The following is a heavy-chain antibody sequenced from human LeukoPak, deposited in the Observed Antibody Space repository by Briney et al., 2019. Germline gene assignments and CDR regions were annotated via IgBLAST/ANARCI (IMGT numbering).Heavy chain of an antibody. D-gene: IGHD3-10*01. V-gene: IGHV4-61*02. Sequence: PSQTLSLTCTVSGGSISSGNYYWNWIRQPAGKGLEWIGRVYPSGSTNYNPSLKSRVTISVDTSKNQFSLKLSSVTAADTAVYYCARLYYYGSGSYYKKRYYFDYWGQGTLVTVSS. CDR2: VYPSGST. J-gene: IGHJ4*02. CDR1: GGSISSGNYY. CDR3: ARLYYYGSGSYYKKRYYFDY.